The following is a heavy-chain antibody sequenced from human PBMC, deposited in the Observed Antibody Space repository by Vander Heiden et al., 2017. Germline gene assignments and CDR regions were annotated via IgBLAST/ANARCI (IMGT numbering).Heavy chain of an antibody. CDR1: GFTFSSYW. Sequence: EVQLVEAGGGLVEPGGSLRLSCAASGFTFSSYWMHWVRQAPGKGLVWVSRINSDGSSTSYADSVKGRFTISRDNAKNTLYLQMNSLRAEDTAVYYCARVRFQLWAYYFDYWGQGTLVTVSS. V-gene: IGHV3-74*01. J-gene: IGHJ4*02. CDR2: INSDGSST. CDR3: ARVRFQLWAYYFDY. D-gene: IGHD5-18*01.